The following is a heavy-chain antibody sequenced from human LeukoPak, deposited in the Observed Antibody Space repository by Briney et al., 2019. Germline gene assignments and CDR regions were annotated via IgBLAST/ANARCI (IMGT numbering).Heavy chain of an antibody. CDR1: GFTSGSYA. D-gene: IGHD6-19*01. Sequence: GESLRLSCAASGFTSGSYAMSWVRQTPGKSLEWVSIITNGGVTTYYADSVRGRFTISRDNSKNMLYLQMNSLRAEDTAVYYCVKLSSGSGSKFGFDSWGQGTLVTVSS. CDR3: VKLSSGSGSKFGFDS. CDR2: ITNGGVTT. V-gene: IGHV3-23*01. J-gene: IGHJ4*02.